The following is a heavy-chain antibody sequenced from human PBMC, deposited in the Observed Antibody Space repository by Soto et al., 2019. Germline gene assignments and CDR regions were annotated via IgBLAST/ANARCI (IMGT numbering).Heavy chain of an antibody. V-gene: IGHV1-3*01. J-gene: IGHJ6*02. D-gene: IGHD6-6*01. CDR3: ARVGQYSSSGADYYYYYGMDV. CDR2: INAGNGNT. CDR1: GYTFTSYA. Sequence: ASVKVSCKASGYTFTSYAMHWVRQAPGQRLEWMGWINAGNGNTKYSQKFQGRVTITRDTSASTAYMELSSLRSEDTAVYYCARVGQYSSSGADYYYYYGMDVWGQGTTVTVSS.